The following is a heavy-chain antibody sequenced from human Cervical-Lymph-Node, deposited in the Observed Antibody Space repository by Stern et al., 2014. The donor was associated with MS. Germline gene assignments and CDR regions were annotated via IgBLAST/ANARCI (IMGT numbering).Heavy chain of an antibody. CDR1: GFTFITYA. Sequence: EMQLVESGGGLVKPGGSLRLSCGASGFTFITYAMNWVRQTPGKGIECVSSISSSSVYIYYADTVKGRFTISRDNAKNSLYLQMNSLRAEDPAVYYCARDTITMVRGGYYFDYWGQGTLVTVSS. J-gene: IGHJ4*02. CDR3: ARDTITMVRGGYYFDY. D-gene: IGHD3-10*01. V-gene: IGHV3-21*01. CDR2: ISSSSVYI.